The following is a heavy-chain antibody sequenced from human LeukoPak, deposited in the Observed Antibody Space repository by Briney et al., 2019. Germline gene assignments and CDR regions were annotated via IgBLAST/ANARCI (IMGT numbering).Heavy chain of an antibody. V-gene: IGHV3-23*01. D-gene: IGHD6-19*01. J-gene: IGHJ6*02. Sequence: GGSLRLSCAASGFTFSSYAMSWVRQAPGKGLEWVSAISGSGGSTYYADSVKGRFTISRDNSKNTLYLQMNSLRAEDTAVYYCAKGDSSGSTYYYYGMDVWGQGTTLTVSS. CDR2: ISGSGGST. CDR3: AKGDSSGSTYYYYGMDV. CDR1: GFTFSSYA.